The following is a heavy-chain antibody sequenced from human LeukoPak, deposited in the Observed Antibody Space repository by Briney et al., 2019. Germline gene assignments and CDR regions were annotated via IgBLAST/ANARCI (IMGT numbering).Heavy chain of an antibody. Sequence: SETLSLTCTVSGGSISSGGYYWRWIRQHPGKGLEWIGYIYYSGSTYYNPSLKSRVTISVDTSKNQFSLKLSSVTAADTAVYYCASGPYCSSTSCYSVGGMDVWGQGTTVTVSS. CDR2: IYYSGST. CDR1: GGSISSGGYY. CDR3: ASGPYCSSTSCYSVGGMDV. V-gene: IGHV4-31*03. J-gene: IGHJ6*02. D-gene: IGHD2-2*02.